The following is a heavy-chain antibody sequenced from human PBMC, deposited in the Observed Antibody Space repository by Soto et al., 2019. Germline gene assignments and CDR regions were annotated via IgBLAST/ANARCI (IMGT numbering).Heavy chain of an antibody. CDR1: GFTFSSYA. V-gene: IGHV3-23*01. D-gene: IGHD3-9*01. J-gene: IGHJ6*03. Sequence: PGGSLRLSCAASGFTFSSYAMSWVRQAPGKGLEWVSAISGSGGSTYYADSVKGRFTISRDNSKNSLYLQMNSLRAEDTAVYYCARAGGYYDILTGYSRTRINYYYYMDVWGKGTTVTVSS. CDR2: ISGSGGST. CDR3: ARAGGYYDILTGYSRTRINYYYYMDV.